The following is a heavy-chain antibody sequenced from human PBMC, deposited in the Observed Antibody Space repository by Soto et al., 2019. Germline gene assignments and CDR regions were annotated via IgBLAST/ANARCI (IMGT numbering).Heavy chain of an antibody. CDR2: IIPAFGRI. J-gene: IGHJ4*02. Sequence: SVKVSCKVSGGSLKNYAISWVRQARGQGLEWMGGIIPAFGRISYAEKFQGRVTIIADESTGTVYLDLRSLRSEDTAVYYCADLFLGYCITTTCPPDYRAQGTLDTGSS. CDR3: ADLFLGYCITTTCPPDY. D-gene: IGHD2-2*01. CDR1: GGSLKNYA. V-gene: IGHV1-69*13.